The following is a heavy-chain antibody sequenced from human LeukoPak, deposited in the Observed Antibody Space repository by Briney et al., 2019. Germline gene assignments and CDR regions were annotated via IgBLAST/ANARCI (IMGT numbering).Heavy chain of an antibody. CDR2: ISAYNGNT. J-gene: IGHJ5*02. CDR3: ARAPRSQIAAAERCWFDP. D-gene: IGHD6-13*01. CDR1: GYTFTSYG. V-gene: IGHV1-18*01. Sequence: ASVKVSCKASGYTFTSYGISWVRQAPGQGLEWMGWISAYNGNTNYAQKLQGRVTMTTDTSTSTAYMELRSLRSDDTAVYYCARAPRSQIAAAERCWFDPRGQGTLVTVSS.